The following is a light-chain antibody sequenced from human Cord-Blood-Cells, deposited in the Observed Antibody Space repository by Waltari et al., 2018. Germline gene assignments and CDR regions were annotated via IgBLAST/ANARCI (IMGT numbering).Light chain of an antibody. V-gene: IGLV2-23*02. Sequence: QSALTQPASVSGSPGPSITISCTGTSSDVGSYNLFSWYQQHPGKAPKLMIYEVSKRPSGVSNRFSGSKSGNTASLTISGLQAEDEADYYCCSYAGSSTFKVFGGGTKLTVL. CDR3: CSYAGSSTFKV. CDR1: SSDVGSYNL. J-gene: IGLJ2*01. CDR2: EVS.